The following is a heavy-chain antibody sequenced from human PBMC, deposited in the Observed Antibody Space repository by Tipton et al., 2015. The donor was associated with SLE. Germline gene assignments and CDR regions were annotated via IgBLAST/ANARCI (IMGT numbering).Heavy chain of an antibody. CDR3: ARASWGSSWSFDY. V-gene: IGHV3-74*01. D-gene: IGHD6-13*01. CDR1: GFTFSSYW. J-gene: IGHJ4*02. Sequence: SLRLSCAASGFTFSSYWMHWVRQAPGKGLVWVSRINSDGSSTRYADSVKGRFTISRDNAKNTLYLQMNSLRAEDTAVYYCARASWGSSWSFDYWGQGTLVTVSS. CDR2: INSDGSST.